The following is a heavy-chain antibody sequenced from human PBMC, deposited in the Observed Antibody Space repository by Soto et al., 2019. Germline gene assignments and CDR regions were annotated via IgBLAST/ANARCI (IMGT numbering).Heavy chain of an antibody. J-gene: IGHJ6*02. Sequence: EVQLLESGGGLVQPGGSLRLSCAASGFTFSSYAMSWVRQAPGKGLEWVSAISGSGGSTYYADSVKGRFTISRDNSKNTLYLQMNSLRAEDTAVYYCAKVGSGDYYYYYGMDVWGQGTTVTVSS. D-gene: IGHD6-19*01. CDR1: GFTFSSYA. CDR2: ISGSGGST. V-gene: IGHV3-23*01. CDR3: AKVGSGDYYYYYGMDV.